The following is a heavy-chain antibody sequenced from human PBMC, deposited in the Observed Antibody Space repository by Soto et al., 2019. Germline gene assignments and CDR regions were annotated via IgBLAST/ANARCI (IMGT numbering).Heavy chain of an antibody. CDR2: ISAYNGDK. J-gene: IGHJ6*02. V-gene: IGHV1-18*01. D-gene: IGHD6-13*01. Sequence: ASVKVSCKASWYTSINCGVSWVRQAPGQGLEWMGCISAYNGDKKYAQNVQGRVTLTTDTSTSTAYMEMRTLRPDDTAAYYCARDGPHIPAVGDVCAQGTTVPVSS. CDR3: ARDGPHIPAVGDV. CDR1: WYTSINCG.